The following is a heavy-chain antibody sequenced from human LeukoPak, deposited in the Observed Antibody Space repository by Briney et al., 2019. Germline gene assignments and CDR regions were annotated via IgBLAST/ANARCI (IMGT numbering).Heavy chain of an antibody. V-gene: IGHV1-18*01. J-gene: IGHJ3*02. CDR2: ISAYNGNT. D-gene: IGHD3-22*01. Sequence: ASVKVSCKASGYTFTSYGISWVRQAPGQGLEWMGWISAYNGNTNYAQKLQGRVTMTTDTSTSTAYMELRSLRSDDTAVCYCARVITMIVVFTGAFDIWGQGTMVTVSS. CDR1: GYTFTSYG. CDR3: ARVITMIVVFTGAFDI.